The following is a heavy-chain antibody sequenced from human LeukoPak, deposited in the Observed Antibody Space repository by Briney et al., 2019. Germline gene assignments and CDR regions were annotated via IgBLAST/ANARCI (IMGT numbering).Heavy chain of an antibody. V-gene: IGHV4-59*12. CDR2: IYYTGST. CDR1: GFTFTTYA. Sequence: GSLRLSCAASGFTFTTYAMIWVRQPPGKGPEWIGSIYYTGSTNYNPSLKSRVTISLDTSKNQFALKLTSVTAADTAVYYCASVRGYSSGWYASGFDPWGQGTLVTVSS. CDR3: ASVRGYSSGWYASGFDP. D-gene: IGHD6-19*01. J-gene: IGHJ5*02.